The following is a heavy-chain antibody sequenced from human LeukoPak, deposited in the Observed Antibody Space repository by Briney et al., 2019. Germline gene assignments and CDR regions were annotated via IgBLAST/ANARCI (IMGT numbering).Heavy chain of an antibody. J-gene: IGHJ6*04. Sequence: SVKVSCKASGGTFSSYAISWVRQAPGQGLEWMGGIIPICGTANYAQKFQGRVTITADESTSTAYMELSSVRSEDTAVYYCARGRPIPKGIAAAPYYYYYGMDVWGKGTTVTVSS. CDR2: IIPICGTA. V-gene: IGHV1-69*01. CDR1: GGTFSSYA. D-gene: IGHD6-13*01. CDR3: ARGRPIPKGIAAAPYYYYYGMDV.